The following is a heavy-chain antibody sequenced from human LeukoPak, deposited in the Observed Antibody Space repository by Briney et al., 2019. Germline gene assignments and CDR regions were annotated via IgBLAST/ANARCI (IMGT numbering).Heavy chain of an antibody. Sequence: GGSLRLSCAASGFTFSSYAMNWVRQAPGKGLEWVSSISSSSSYIYYADSVKGRFTISRDNAKNSLYLQMNSLRAEDTAVYYCARDNGGVILTDYFDYWGQGTLVTVSS. J-gene: IGHJ4*02. CDR1: GFTFSSYA. CDR2: ISSSSSYI. CDR3: ARDNGGVILTDYFDY. V-gene: IGHV3-21*01. D-gene: IGHD3-16*01.